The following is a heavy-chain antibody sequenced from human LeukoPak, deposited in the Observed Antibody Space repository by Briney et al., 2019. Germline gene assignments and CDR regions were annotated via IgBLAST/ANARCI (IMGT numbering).Heavy chain of an antibody. V-gene: IGHV3-23*01. J-gene: IGHJ4*02. Sequence: GGSLRLSCAASGFTFSSYVMSWVRQAPGKGLEWVSGISGSGGSTYYADSVKGRFTISRDTSKNTLYLQMNSLRAEDTAIYYCARAGGYITSWYLDHWGQGTLVTVSS. CDR3: ARAGGYITSWYLDH. CDR2: ISGSGGST. CDR1: GFTFSSYV. D-gene: IGHD6-13*01.